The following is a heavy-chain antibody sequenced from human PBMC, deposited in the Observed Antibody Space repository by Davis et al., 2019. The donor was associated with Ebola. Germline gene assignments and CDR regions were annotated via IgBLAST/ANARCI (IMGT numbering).Heavy chain of an antibody. D-gene: IGHD3-22*01. V-gene: IGHV1-69*06. Sequence: AASVKVSCKASGGTFSSYAISWVRQAPGQGLEWMGGIIPIFGTANYAQKFQGRVTITADKSTSTAYMELSSLRSEDTAVYYCAGGYDSSGYYYNYYFDYWGQGTLVTVSS. CDR1: GGTFSSYA. J-gene: IGHJ4*02. CDR3: AGGYDSSGYYYNYYFDY. CDR2: IIPIFGTA.